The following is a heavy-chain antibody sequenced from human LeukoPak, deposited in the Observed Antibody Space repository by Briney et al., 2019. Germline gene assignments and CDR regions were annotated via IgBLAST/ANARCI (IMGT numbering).Heavy chain of an antibody. J-gene: IGHJ3*02. D-gene: IGHD3-16*01. CDR3: ARTLMSFDI. V-gene: IGHV4-59*01. CDR1: GGSISSYY. CDR2: IYYSGST. Sequence: SETLCLTCTVSGGSISSYYWSWIRQPPGKGLEWIGYIYYSGSTNYNPSLKSRVTISVDTSKNQFSLKLSSVTAADTAVYYCARTLMSFDIWGQGTMVTVSS.